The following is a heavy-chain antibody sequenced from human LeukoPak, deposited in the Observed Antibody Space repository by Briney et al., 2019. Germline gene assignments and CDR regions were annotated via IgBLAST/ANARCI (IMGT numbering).Heavy chain of an antibody. V-gene: IGHV3-49*03. J-gene: IGHJ4*02. Sequence: GGSLRLSCTASGFTFNDYAMSWFRQAPGKGLEWVGFTRNKAYGGTAEYAASVKGRFTISRDDSKTIAYLQMNSLKTEDTAVYYCTREKRYFDWFQADYWGQGTLVTVSS. CDR2: TRNKAYGGTA. D-gene: IGHD3-9*01. CDR3: TREKRYFDWFQADY. CDR1: GFTFNDYA.